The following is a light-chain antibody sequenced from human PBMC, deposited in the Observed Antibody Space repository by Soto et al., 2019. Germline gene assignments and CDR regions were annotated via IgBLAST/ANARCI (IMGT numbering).Light chain of an antibody. CDR2: EVT. V-gene: IGLV2-14*01. CDR3: SSYTSSSRLAV. Sequence: QSALTQPASVSGSPGQSITISCTGTSSDIGGYKYVSWYQQHPGKAPKLMIYEVTNRPSGVSNRFSGSKSGNTASLTISGLQTEDEGDYYCSSYTSSSRLAVFGGGNKLTVL. J-gene: IGLJ2*01. CDR1: SSDIGGYKY.